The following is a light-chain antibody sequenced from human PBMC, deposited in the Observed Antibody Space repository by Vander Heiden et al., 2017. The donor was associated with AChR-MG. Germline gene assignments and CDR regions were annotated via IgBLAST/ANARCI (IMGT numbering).Light chain of an antibody. CDR3: GTWDNSLSVVV. CDR1: SSNIGNYY. V-gene: IGLV1-51*01. CDR2: DNN. Sequence: QFVLAQPPSVSAAPGQKVTVSCSGTSSNIGNYYVSWYQQLPGTAPQLLIFDNNQRSSGIPDRFSASKSGTSATLDITGLQTGDEADYYCGTWDNSLSVVVFGGGTKLTVL. J-gene: IGLJ2*01.